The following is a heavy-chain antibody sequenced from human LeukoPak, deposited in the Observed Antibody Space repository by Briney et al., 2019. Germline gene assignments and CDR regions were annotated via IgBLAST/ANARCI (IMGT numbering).Heavy chain of an antibody. Sequence: ASVKVSCKASGYTFTSYGISWVRQAPGQGLEWMGWISAYNGNTNYAQKLQGRVTMTTDTSTSTAYMELRSLRSDDTAVYYCARDLYSGSYLTHFDYWGQGALVTVSS. D-gene: IGHD1-26*01. CDR2: ISAYNGNT. J-gene: IGHJ4*02. CDR1: GYTFTSYG. CDR3: ARDLYSGSYLTHFDY. V-gene: IGHV1-18*01.